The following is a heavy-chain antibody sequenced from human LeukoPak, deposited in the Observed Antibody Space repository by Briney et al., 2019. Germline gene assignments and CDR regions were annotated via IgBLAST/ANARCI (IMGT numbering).Heavy chain of an antibody. J-gene: IGHJ6*02. Sequence: GGPLRLSCAASGFTFSSYSMNWVRQAPGKGLEWVSYISSSSSTIYYADSAKGRFTISRDNAKNSLYLQMNSLRDVDTAVYYCARAHPYDSSGYYYYYYGMDVWGLGTTVAVSS. CDR1: GFTFSSYS. V-gene: IGHV3-48*02. CDR2: ISSSSSTI. CDR3: ARAHPYDSSGYYYYYYGMDV. D-gene: IGHD3-22*01.